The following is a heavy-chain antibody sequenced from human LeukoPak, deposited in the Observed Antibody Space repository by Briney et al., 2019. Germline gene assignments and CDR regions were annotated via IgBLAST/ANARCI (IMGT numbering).Heavy chain of an antibody. V-gene: IGHV3-30*04. CDR2: ISYDGSNK. D-gene: IGHD2-21*02. J-gene: IGHJ4*02. CDR1: GFTFSSYA. Sequence: VGSLRLSCAASGFTFSSYAMHWVRQAPGKGLEWVAVISYDGSNKYYADSVKGRFTISRDNSKNTLYLQMNSLRAEDTAVYYCARDLLGDYYFDYWGQGTLVTVSS. CDR3: ARDLLGDYYFDY.